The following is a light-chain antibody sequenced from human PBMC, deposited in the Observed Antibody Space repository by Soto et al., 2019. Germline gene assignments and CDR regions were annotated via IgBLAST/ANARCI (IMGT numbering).Light chain of an antibody. CDR2: GAS. V-gene: IGKV3-20*01. J-gene: IGKJ5*01. CDR3: QHFGDSPIT. Sequence: EIALTQTPVTLSLSPGERATLSCRASQSVSSTYLAWCRQKPGQAPRLLIYGASTRATGIPDRFSGTGSGTDFTLTISRLEPEDFAVYYCQHFGDSPITFGQGTRLEIK. CDR1: QSVSSTY.